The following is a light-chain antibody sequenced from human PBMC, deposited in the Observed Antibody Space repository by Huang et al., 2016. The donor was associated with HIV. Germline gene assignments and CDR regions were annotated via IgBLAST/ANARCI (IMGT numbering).Light chain of an antibody. Sequence: DVVMTQLPLSLPVALGQPASIFCKSSQSLVSSDVNTYLNWFQQRPGQPPSGLIYQVSNRDTGVPDRFSGSGSGTHFALRINRVEAEDVAIYYCMQGTHWPGTFGQGTKMEI. CDR1: QSLVSSDVNTY. V-gene: IGKV2-30*01. J-gene: IGKJ1*01. CDR2: QVS. CDR3: MQGTHWPGT.